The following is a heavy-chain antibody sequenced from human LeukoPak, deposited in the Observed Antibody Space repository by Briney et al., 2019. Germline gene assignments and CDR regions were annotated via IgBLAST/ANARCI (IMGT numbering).Heavy chain of an antibody. CDR2: IRFDGSYK. CDR3: ARDGPVAGTFYFDY. Sequence: GGSLRLSCAASGFTFSSYGMNWVRQAPGKGLEWVAFIRFDGSYKYYADSVKGRFTISRDNSKNTLYLQMNSLRAEDTAVYYCARDGPVAGTFYFDYWGQGTLVTVSS. CDR1: GFTFSSYG. D-gene: IGHD6-19*01. J-gene: IGHJ4*02. V-gene: IGHV3-30*02.